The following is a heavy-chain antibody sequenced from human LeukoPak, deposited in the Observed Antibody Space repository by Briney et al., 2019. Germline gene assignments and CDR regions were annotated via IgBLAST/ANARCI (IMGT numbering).Heavy chain of an antibody. Sequence: GGSLRLSCAASGVTFSSYGMHWVRQAPGKGLEWVAFIRYDGSNKYYADSVKGRFTISRDNSKNTLYLQMNSLRAEDTAVYYCAKVLYSSSWYYFDYWGQGTLVTVSS. D-gene: IGHD6-13*01. CDR1: GVTFSSYG. CDR3: AKVLYSSSWYYFDY. CDR2: IRYDGSNK. J-gene: IGHJ4*02. V-gene: IGHV3-30*02.